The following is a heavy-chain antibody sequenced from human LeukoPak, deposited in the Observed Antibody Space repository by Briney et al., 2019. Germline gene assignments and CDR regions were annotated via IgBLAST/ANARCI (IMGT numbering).Heavy chain of an antibody. CDR2: INHSGST. CDR3: ARLSRLGY. V-gene: IGHV4-34*01. CDR1: GGSFSGYY. J-gene: IGHJ4*02. D-gene: IGHD3-16*01. Sequence: ETXSLTCAVYGGSFSGYYWSWIRQPPGKGLEWIGEINHSGSTNYNPSLKSRVTISVDTSKNQFSLKLSSVTAADTAVYYCARLSRLGYWGQGTLVTVSS.